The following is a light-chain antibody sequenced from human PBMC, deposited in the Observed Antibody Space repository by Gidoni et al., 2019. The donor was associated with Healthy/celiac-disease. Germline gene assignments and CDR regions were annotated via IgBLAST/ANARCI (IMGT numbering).Light chain of an antibody. CDR1: QSLLHSNGYNY. Sequence: DIVMTQSALSLPVTPGEPASISCRSSQSLLHSNGYNYLDWYLQKPGQSPQLLIYLGSNRASGVPDRFSGSGSGTDFTLKISRVEAEDVGVYYCMQALQTPLTFGQXTRLEIK. CDR2: LGS. V-gene: IGKV2-28*01. CDR3: MQALQTPLT. J-gene: IGKJ5*01.